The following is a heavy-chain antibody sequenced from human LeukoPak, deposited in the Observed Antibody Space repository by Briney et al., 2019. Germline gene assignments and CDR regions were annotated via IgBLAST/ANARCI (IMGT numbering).Heavy chain of an antibody. J-gene: IGHJ4*02. CDR2: IYYSGST. CDR3: AGVDTAAGTDYFDY. CDR1: GGSISSYY. V-gene: IGHV4-59*01. Sequence: SETLSLTCTVSGGSISSYYWSWIRQPPGKGLEWIGYIYYSGSTNYNPSLKSRVTISVDTSKNQFSLKLSSVTAADTAVYYCAGVDTAAGTDYFDYWGQGTLVTVSS. D-gene: IGHD6-13*01.